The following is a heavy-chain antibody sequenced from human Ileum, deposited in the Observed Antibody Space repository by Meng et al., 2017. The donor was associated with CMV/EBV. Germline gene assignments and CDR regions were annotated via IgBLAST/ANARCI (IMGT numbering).Heavy chain of an antibody. J-gene: IGHJ6*02. CDR1: GFTLSDHY. CDR2: SRNEAYSYTT. V-gene: IGHV3-72*01. CDR3: ARVWGWGKNYDYNGVDV. D-gene: IGHD3-16*01. Sequence: GESLKISCVASGFTLSDHYMEWVRQAPGKGLEWVGRSRNEAYSYTTEYAASVKDRFTISRDDSKNSLYLQMSSLKTEDTAVYYCARVWGWGKNYDYNGVDVWGQGTTVTVSS.